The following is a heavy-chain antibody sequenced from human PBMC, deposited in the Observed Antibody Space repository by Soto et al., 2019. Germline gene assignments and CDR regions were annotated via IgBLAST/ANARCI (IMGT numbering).Heavy chain of an antibody. D-gene: IGHD6-19*01. CDR3: AKNPTPYSSGWYYFDY. V-gene: IGHV3-30*18. CDR2: ISYDGSNK. CDR1: GFTFSSYG. J-gene: IGHJ4*02. Sequence: QVQLVESGGGVVQPGRSLRLSCAASGFTFSSYGMHWVRQAPGKGLEWVAVISYDGSNKYYADSVKGRFTISRDNSKNTLYLQMNSLRAEDTAVYYCAKNPTPYSSGWYYFDYWGQGTLVTVSS.